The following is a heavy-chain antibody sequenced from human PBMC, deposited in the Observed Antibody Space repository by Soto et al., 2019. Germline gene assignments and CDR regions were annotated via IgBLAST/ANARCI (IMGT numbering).Heavy chain of an antibody. V-gene: IGHV3-74*01. J-gene: IGHJ6*03. CDR2: INSDGSST. CDR3: ARSPEYYDILTGYYYYYYMDV. Sequence: GGSLRLSCAASGFTFSSYWMHWVRQAPGKGLVWVSRINSDGSSTSYADSVKGRFTISRDNAKNTLYLQMNSLRAEDTAVYYCARSPEYYDILTGYYYYYYMDVWGKGTTVTVSS. D-gene: IGHD3-9*01. CDR1: GFTFSSYW.